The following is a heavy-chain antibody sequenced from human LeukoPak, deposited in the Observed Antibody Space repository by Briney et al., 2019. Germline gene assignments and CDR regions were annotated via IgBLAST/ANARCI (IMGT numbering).Heavy chain of an antibody. D-gene: IGHD5-18*01. V-gene: IGHV3-30*02. J-gene: IGHJ4*02. Sequence: GGSLRLSCAASGFTFSSYGFHWVRQAPGKGLEWVAFIRYDGSYKYYADSVKGRFTISRDNSKNTVYLQMNSLRAEDTAVYYCAKEIEGTQLWCFDYWGQGTLVTVSS. CDR1: GFTFSSYG. CDR3: AKEIEGTQLWCFDY. CDR2: IRYDGSYK.